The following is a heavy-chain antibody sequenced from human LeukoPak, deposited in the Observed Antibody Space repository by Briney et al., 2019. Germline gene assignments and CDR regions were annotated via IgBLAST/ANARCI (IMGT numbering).Heavy chain of an antibody. CDR3: ARAVTYYYDSSGRVFDY. Sequence: SETLSLTCAVSGGSFSGYYWTWIRQPPGKGLEWIGEINHSGSANYNPSLKSRVTISLDTSKNQFSLKVSTVTAADTAVYYCARAVTYYYDSSGRVFDYWGQGTLVTVSS. J-gene: IGHJ4*02. D-gene: IGHD3-22*01. CDR2: INHSGSA. V-gene: IGHV4-34*01. CDR1: GGSFSGYY.